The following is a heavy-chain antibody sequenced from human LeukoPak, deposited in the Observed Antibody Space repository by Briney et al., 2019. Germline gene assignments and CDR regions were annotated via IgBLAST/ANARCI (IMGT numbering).Heavy chain of an antibody. D-gene: IGHD5-18*01. J-gene: IGHJ4*02. Sequence: PGGSLRLSCAASGFTFRSYWMHWVRQAPGKGLVCVSRIKSDGSYRDYADSVKGRFTISRDNAKNTLYLQMNSLRAEDTAVYYCARDGYNYGRFDYWGQGTLVTVSS. CDR2: IKSDGSYR. CDR1: GFTFRSYW. CDR3: ARDGYNYGRFDY. V-gene: IGHV3-74*01.